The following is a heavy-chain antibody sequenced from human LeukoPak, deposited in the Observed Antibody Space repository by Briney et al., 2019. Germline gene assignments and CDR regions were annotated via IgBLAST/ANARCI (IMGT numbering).Heavy chain of an antibody. CDR2: IKQDGSEK. D-gene: IGHD5-18*01. CDR3: AVKQHFDY. V-gene: IGHV3-7*01. CDR1: GFSVSGYW. J-gene: IGHJ4*02. Sequence: GRSLRLSCAVSGFSVSGYWMTWVRQAPGKGLEWVANIKQDGSEKNYVDSVKGRFTISRDNAKNSLYLQMNSLRAEDTAVYYCAVKQHFDYWGQGTLVTVSS.